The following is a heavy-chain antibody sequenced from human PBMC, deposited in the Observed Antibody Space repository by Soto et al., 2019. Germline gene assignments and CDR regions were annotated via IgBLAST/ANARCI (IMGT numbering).Heavy chain of an antibody. D-gene: IGHD3-16*02. Sequence: QVQLVQSGAEVKKPGASVKVSCKASGYTFTSYGISWVRQAPGQGLEWMGWISAYNGNTNYAQKLQGRVTMTTDTSTSTAYMELRSLRSDDTAVYYCARVRSMITFGGVIVIADAFDIWGQGTMVTVSS. CDR1: GYTFTSYG. V-gene: IGHV1-18*01. J-gene: IGHJ3*02. CDR3: ARVRSMITFGGVIVIADAFDI. CDR2: ISAYNGNT.